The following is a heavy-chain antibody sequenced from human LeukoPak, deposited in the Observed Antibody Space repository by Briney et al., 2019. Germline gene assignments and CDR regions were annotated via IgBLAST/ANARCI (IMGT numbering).Heavy chain of an antibody. CDR1: GYTFTSYG. CDR3: ARGGDEKSSSWYYYYYGMDV. D-gene: IGHD6-13*01. Sequence: ASVKVSCKDSGYTFTSYGISWVRQAPGQGLEWMGWISAYNGNTNYAQKLQGRVTMTTDTSTSTAYMELRSLRSDDTAVYYCARGGDEKSSSWYYYYYGMDVWGQGTTVTVSS. J-gene: IGHJ6*02. CDR2: ISAYNGNT. V-gene: IGHV1-18*01.